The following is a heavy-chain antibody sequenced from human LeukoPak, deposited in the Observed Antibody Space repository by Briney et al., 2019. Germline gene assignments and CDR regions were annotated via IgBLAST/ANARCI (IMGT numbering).Heavy chain of an antibody. CDR2: ISYDGSNK. CDR1: GFTFSNYG. Sequence: GGSLRLSCAASGFTFSNYGMHWVRQAPGKGLEWVAVISYDGSNKYYADSVKGRFTISRDNSKNTLYLQMNSLRAEDTAVYYCARDDRGSGSYYNALLDYWGQGTLVTVSS. D-gene: IGHD3-10*01. V-gene: IGHV3-30*03. J-gene: IGHJ4*02. CDR3: ARDDRGSGSYYNALLDY.